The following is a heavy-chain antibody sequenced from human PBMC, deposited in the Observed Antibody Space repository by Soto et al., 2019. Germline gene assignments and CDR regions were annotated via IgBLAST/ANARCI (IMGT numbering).Heavy chain of an antibody. J-gene: IGHJ4*02. D-gene: IGHD2-21*02. Sequence: QVLLVQPGAEVKKPGASVKVSCKASGYTFTTYTVQWVRQAPGQRLEWMGWFNAGNGNTKYSQKLQGRVTITTEKPATTVYMQLSSLRSEDTAVYYCAREQNFGGDRWLDYWGKGTLVTVYS. V-gene: IGHV1-3*01. CDR2: FNAGNGNT. CDR3: AREQNFGGDRWLDY. CDR1: GYTFTTYT.